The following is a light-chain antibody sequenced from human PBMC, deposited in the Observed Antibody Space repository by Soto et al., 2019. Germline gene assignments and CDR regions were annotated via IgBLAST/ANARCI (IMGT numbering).Light chain of an antibody. CDR1: QSISSN. J-gene: IGKJ5*01. Sequence: DIQMTQSPSSLSASVGDRVTITCRASQSISSNLNWYQQKPGKAPKLLIYSASSLQSGVPSRFSGSGSGTDFTLTISSLQTEDLATYYCQQSDSVPITFGQGTRLDIK. V-gene: IGKV1-39*01. CDR3: QQSDSVPIT. CDR2: SAS.